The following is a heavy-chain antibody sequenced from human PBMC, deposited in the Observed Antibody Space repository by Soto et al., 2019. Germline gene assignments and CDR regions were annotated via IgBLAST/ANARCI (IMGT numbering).Heavy chain of an antibody. V-gene: IGHV1-8*01. J-gene: IGHJ1*01. D-gene: IGHD3-3*02. CDR1: GDTFTNFD. CDR2: MRADSGHP. Sequence: QVQLVQPGTEVRKPGASVKVSCETSGDTFTNFDLNWVRQASGQGLEWIGWMRADSGHPGNARKFQGRFSMSRDTSSRTAYMELSSLRSEDTAVYYCARYIFGQGFKAWGQGTLVFVSS. CDR3: ARYIFGQGFKA.